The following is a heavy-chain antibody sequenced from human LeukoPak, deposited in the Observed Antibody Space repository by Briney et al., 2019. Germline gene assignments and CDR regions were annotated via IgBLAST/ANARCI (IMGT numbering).Heavy chain of an antibody. V-gene: IGHV3-74*01. D-gene: IGHD2-15*01. CDR3: ARWSYYYYYMDV. Sequence: PGGSLRLSCAASRFTFSTYWMHWVRQAPGKGLVWVSRINSDGSSTGYADSVKGRFTVSRDNAKNSLYLQMNSLRAEDTAVYYCARWSYYYYYMDVWGKGTTVTISS. CDR1: RFTFSTYW. J-gene: IGHJ6*03. CDR2: INSDGSST.